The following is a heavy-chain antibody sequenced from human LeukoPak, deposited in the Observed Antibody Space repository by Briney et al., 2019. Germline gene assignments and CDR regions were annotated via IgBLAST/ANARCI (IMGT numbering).Heavy chain of an antibody. CDR2: ITANGGST. J-gene: IGHJ4*02. CDR3: TKKLTVASTCDY. D-gene: IGHD3-9*01. CDR1: GFTFSSYA. Sequence: GGSLRLSCAASGFTFSSYAMSWVRQAPGKGLEWVSAITANGGSTYYADSVKGRFTISRDNSKNTLSLQRNSLRAEDTAIYYCTKKLTVASTCDYWGQGTLVTVSS. V-gene: IGHV3-23*01.